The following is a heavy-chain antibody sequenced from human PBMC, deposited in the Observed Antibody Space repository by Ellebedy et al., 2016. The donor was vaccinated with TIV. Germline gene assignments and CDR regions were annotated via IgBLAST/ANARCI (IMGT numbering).Heavy chain of an antibody. Sequence: GGSLRLXXAASGFTFSSYAMSWVRQAPGKGLEWVSAISGSGGSTYYADSVKGRFTISRDNSKNTLYLQMNSLRAEDTAVYYCASRAGYGDRDYWGQGTLVTVSS. J-gene: IGHJ4*02. CDR1: GFTFSSYA. CDR2: ISGSGGST. D-gene: IGHD4-17*01. V-gene: IGHV3-23*01. CDR3: ASRAGYGDRDY.